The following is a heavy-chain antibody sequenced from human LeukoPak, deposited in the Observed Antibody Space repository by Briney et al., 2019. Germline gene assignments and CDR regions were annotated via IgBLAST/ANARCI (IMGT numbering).Heavy chain of an antibody. D-gene: IGHD2-21*02. J-gene: IGHJ5*02. CDR2: IFYSGSA. V-gene: IGHV4-39*01. CDR1: GDSISSTSYY. Sequence: SETLSLTCIVSGDSISSTSYYWAWIRQAPGKGLEWIGMIFYSGSAYYTPSLRGRVTLSVDTSRNQFSLNLISVTAADTGVYFCARQQSDTSLFDPWGQGTLVTVSS. CDR3: ARQQSDTSLFDP.